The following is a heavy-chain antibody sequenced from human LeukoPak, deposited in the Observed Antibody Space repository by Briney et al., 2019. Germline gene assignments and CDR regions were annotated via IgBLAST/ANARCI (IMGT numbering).Heavy chain of an antibody. CDR2: IYYSGST. V-gene: IGHV4-38-2*02. D-gene: IGHD1-26*01. CDR3: ARAPRWENDAFDI. Sequence: SETLSLTCTVSGYSISSGYYWGWIRQPPGKGLEWIGSIYYSGSTYYNPSLKSRVTISVDTSKSQFSLKLSSVTAADTAVYYCARAPRWENDAFDIWGQGTMVTVSS. CDR1: GYSISSGYY. J-gene: IGHJ3*02.